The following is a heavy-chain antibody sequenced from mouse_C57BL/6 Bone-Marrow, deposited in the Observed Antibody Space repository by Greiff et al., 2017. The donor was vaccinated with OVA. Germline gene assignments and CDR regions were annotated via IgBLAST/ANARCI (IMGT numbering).Heavy chain of an antibody. CDR2: IDPEDGET. Sequence: VQLQQSGAELVKPGASVKLSCTASGFNIKDYYMHWVKQRTEQGLEWIGRIDPEDGETKYAPKFQGKATITAATSSNTAYLQLSSLTSEDTAVYYCASPRQLRLWAMDYWGQGTSVTVSS. J-gene: IGHJ4*01. V-gene: IGHV14-2*01. CDR3: ASPRQLRLWAMDY. D-gene: IGHD3-2*02. CDR1: GFNIKDYY.